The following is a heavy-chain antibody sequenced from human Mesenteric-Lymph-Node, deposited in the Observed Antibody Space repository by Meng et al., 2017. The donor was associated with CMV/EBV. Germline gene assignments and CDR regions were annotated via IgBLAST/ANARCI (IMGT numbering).Heavy chain of an antibody. V-gene: IGHV1-8*01. CDR1: GYTFTSYD. J-gene: IGHJ4*02. CDR3: ARGRQWELLGTFDY. CDR2: MNPSTGNT. D-gene: IGHD1-26*01. Sequence: ASVKVSCKTSGYTFTSYDINWVRQATGQGLEWMGWMNPSTGNTGYARKFQDRVSMTRDTSIDTAHMELSSLRSDDTAVYYCARGRQWELLGTFDYWGQGTLVTVSS.